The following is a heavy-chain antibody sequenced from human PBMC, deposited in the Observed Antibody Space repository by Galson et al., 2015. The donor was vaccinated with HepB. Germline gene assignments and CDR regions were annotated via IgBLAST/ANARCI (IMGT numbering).Heavy chain of an antibody. D-gene: IGHD4/OR15-4a*01. Sequence: SLRLSCAASGFTFSSYTMNWVRQTPGKGLQWVPYISTNGATIHYADSVKGRFTIARDNAKNTMWLQMNSLRAEDTAVYYCATTKFGSGAYWTFDIWGQGTLVTVSS. J-gene: IGHJ3*02. V-gene: IGHV3-48*04. CDR1: GFTFSSYT. CDR3: ATTKFGSGAYWTFDI. CDR2: ISTNGATI.